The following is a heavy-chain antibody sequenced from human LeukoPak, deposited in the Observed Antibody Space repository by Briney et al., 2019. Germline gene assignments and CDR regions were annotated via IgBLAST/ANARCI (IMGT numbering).Heavy chain of an antibody. J-gene: IGHJ6*03. CDR3: ARGPPRGKYYYMDV. D-gene: IGHD1-1*01. V-gene: IGHV3-13*01. CDR2: IGTAGDT. Sequence: GGSLRLSCAASGFTFSSFVMRWVGQPTGQGLEWVSTIGTAGDTYYPGSVEGRFTLSRDNAKNSLYLQMNSLTAGDTAVYYCARGPPRGKYYYMDVWGKGTTVTVSS. CDR1: GFTFSSFV.